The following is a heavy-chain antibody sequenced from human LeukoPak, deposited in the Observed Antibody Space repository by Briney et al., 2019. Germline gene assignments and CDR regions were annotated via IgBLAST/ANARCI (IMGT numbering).Heavy chain of an antibody. CDR1: GGSISSNY. CDR3: ARDRFGRTTHFDY. D-gene: IGHD4-17*01. J-gene: IGHJ4*02. CDR2: IYYTGST. Sequence: TSETLSLTCSVPGGSISSNYWSWIRQPPGKGLEWIGYIYYTGSTNYNPSLKSRVTMSVDTSKNQFSLKLTSVTAADTAVYYCARDRFGRTTHFDYWGQGTLVTVSS. V-gene: IGHV4-59*01.